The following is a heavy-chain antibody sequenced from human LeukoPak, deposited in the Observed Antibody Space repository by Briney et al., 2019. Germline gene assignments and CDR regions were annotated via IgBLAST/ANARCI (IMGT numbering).Heavy chain of an antibody. J-gene: IGHJ4*02. Sequence: GGSLRLSCAASGSTFSSYGMSWVRQAPGKGLEWVSAISGSGGSTYYADSVKGRFTISRDNSKNTLYLQMNSLRAEDTAVYYCAKGTFGGSGSYYSHWGQGTLVTVSS. V-gene: IGHV3-23*01. D-gene: IGHD3-10*01. CDR2: ISGSGGST. CDR1: GSTFSSYG. CDR3: AKGTFGGSGSYYSH.